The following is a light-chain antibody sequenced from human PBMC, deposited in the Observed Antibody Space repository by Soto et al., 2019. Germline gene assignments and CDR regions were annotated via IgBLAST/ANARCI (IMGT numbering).Light chain of an antibody. Sequence: EIVLTQSPGTLSLSPGERTTLSCRASQSLTNNYFAWYQQKPGRALRLLIDGASTRATGIPDRFSGSGSGTDFTLTIIRLEPEDVSVYSCQQYEAVVTFGQGNKVEI. CDR1: QSLTNNY. CDR3: QQYEAVVT. V-gene: IGKV3-20*01. J-gene: IGKJ1*01. CDR2: GAS.